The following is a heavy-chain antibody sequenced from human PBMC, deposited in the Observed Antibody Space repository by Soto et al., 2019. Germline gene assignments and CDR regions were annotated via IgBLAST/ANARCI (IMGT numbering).Heavy chain of an antibody. D-gene: IGHD3-10*01. J-gene: IGHJ5*02. CDR3: ARDQGVTMVRGVIDWFDP. CDR1: GYTLTSYY. Sequence: ASVKVSCKASGYTLTSYYMHWVRQAPGQGLEWMGIINPSGGSTSYAQKFQGRVTMTRDTSTSTVYMELSSLRSEDTAVYYCARDQGVTMVRGVIDWFDPWGQGTLVTVSS. V-gene: IGHV1-46*03. CDR2: INPSGGST.